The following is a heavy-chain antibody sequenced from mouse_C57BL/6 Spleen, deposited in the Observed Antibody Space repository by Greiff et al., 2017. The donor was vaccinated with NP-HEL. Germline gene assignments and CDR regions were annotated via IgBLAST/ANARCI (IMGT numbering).Heavy chain of an antibody. V-gene: IGHV14-4*01. Sequence: EVQLQQSGAELVRPGASVKLSCTASGFNIKDDYMHWVKQRPEQGLEWIGWIDPENGDTEYASKFQGKATITADTSSNTAYLQLSSLTSEDTAVYYCTTSPYYSKGGDAMDYWGQGTSVTVSS. CDR3: TTSPYYSKGGDAMDY. CDR1: GFNIKDDY. J-gene: IGHJ4*01. D-gene: IGHD2-5*01. CDR2: IDPENGDT.